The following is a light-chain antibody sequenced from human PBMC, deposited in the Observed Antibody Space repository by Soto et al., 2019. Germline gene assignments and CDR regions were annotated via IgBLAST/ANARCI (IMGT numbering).Light chain of an antibody. CDR1: PIIIRW. J-gene: IGKJ2*01. Sequence: DIQMTQSPSTLSASVGDRVTITCRARPIIIRWLAWYQQKPGKAPKLLIYDASSLESGVLSRFSGSGSCTEFTLTISSLQPDDFATYYCQQYNSYSMYTFGQGTKLEIK. V-gene: IGKV1-5*01. CDR3: QQYNSYSMYT. CDR2: DAS.